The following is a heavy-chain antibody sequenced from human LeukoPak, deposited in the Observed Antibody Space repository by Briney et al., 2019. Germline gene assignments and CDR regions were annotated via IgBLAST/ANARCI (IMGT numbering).Heavy chain of an antibody. V-gene: IGHV4-39*01. J-gene: IGHJ4*02. CDR2: IYYSGST. D-gene: IGHD2-21*01. Sequence: SETLSLTCTVSGGSISSSSYYWGWIRQPPGKGLEWIGSIYYSGSTYYNPSLKSRVTISVDTSKNQFSLKLSSVTAADTAVYYCARQAIGGGDYYFDYWGQGTLVTVSS. CDR3: ARQAIGGGDYYFDY. CDR1: GGSISSSSYY.